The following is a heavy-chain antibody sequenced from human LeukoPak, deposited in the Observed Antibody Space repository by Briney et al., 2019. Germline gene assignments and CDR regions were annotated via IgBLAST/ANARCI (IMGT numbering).Heavy chain of an antibody. Sequence: TSETLSLTCTVSGGSISSGDYYWSWIRQPPGKGLEWIGYIYYSGSTYYNPSLKSRVTISVDTSKNQFSLKLSSVTAADTAVYYCARFYGSGSEPTDYWGQGTLVTVSS. D-gene: IGHD3-10*01. CDR1: GGSISSGDYY. CDR3: ARFYGSGSEPTDY. CDR2: IYYSGST. J-gene: IGHJ4*02. V-gene: IGHV4-30-4*01.